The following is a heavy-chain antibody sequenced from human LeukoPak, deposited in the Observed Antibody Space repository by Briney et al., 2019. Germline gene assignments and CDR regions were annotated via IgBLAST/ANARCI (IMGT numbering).Heavy chain of an antibody. V-gene: IGHV3-21*01. D-gene: IGHD3-3*01. Sequence: GGSLRLSCAASGFTFSSYSMNWVRPAPGKGLEWVSSISSSSSYIYYADSVKGRFTISRDNAKNSLYLQMNSLRAEDTAVYYCARVVLRFLEWLPRGYFDYWGQGTLVTVSS. CDR3: ARVVLRFLEWLPRGYFDY. CDR1: GFTFSSYS. J-gene: IGHJ4*02. CDR2: ISSSSSYI.